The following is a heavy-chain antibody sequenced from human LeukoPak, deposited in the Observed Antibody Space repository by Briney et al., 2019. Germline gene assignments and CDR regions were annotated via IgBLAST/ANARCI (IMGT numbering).Heavy chain of an antibody. Sequence: ASVKVSCKASGYTFTGYYMHWVRQAPGQGLEWMGWINPNNGGTNYAQKFQGRVTMTRDTSISTAYMELSRLRSDDTAVYYCARDLWGSSSPPDYWGQGTLVTVSS. CDR3: ARDLWGSSSPPDY. V-gene: IGHV1-2*02. D-gene: IGHD6-6*01. CDR2: INPNNGGT. CDR1: GYTFTGYY. J-gene: IGHJ4*02.